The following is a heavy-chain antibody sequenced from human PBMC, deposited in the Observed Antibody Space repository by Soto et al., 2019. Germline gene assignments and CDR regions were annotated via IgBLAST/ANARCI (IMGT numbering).Heavy chain of an antibody. CDR3: ARVRVGRWQPGVLDY. D-gene: IGHD3-10*01. Sequence: QVQLQESGPGLVKPSQTLSLTCTVSGGSISSGGYYWSWIRQHPGKGLEWIGYIYYSGSTYYNPSLKRRVTISVDTSKNQFSLKLSSVTAADTAVYYCARVRVGRWQPGVLDYWGQGTLVTVSS. CDR1: GGSISSGGYY. CDR2: IYYSGST. V-gene: IGHV4-31*03. J-gene: IGHJ4*02.